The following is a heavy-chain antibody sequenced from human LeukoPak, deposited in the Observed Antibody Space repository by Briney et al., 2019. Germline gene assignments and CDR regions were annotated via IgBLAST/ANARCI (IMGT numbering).Heavy chain of an antibody. V-gene: IGHV4-61*01. CDR3: ARETRLHSGSYSNDAFDI. J-gene: IGHJ3*02. Sequence: SETLSLTCTVSGGSVSSGSYYWSWIRQPPGKGLEWIGYIYYSGSTNYNPSLKTRVTIPVDTSKNQFSLQLSYVTAADTAVYYCARETRLHSGSYSNDAFDIWGQGTMVPVSS. D-gene: IGHD1-26*01. CDR2: IYYSGST. CDR1: GGSVSSGSYY.